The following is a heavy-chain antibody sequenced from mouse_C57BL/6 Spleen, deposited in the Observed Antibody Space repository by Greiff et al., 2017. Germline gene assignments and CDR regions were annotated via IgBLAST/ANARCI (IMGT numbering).Heavy chain of an antibody. D-gene: IGHD2-5*01. CDR1: GYTFTSYG. Sequence: QVQLKQSGAELARPGASVKLSCKASGYTFTSYGISWVKQRTGQGLEWIGELYPRSGNTYYNEKFKGKATLTADKSSSTAYMELRSLASEDSAVFASAREDSTRYFDYWGQGTTLTVSS. CDR2: LYPRSGNT. J-gene: IGHJ2*01. V-gene: IGHV1-81*01. CDR3: AREDSTRYFDY.